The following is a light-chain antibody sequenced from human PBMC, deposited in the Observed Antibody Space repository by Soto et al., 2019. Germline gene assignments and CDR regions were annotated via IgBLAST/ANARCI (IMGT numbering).Light chain of an antibody. CDR1: SSDVGTYNL. J-gene: IGLJ1*01. CDR3: CSYAAGSAPYV. V-gene: IGLV2-23*01. CDR2: DGS. Sequence: QSALTQPASVSGSPGQTITISCTGTSSDVGTYNLVSWYQQHPGKAPKLMLYDGSKRPSGVSNRFSGYNSGNTASLTISGLQAEDEAAYYCCSYAAGSAPYVFGTGTKLTVL.